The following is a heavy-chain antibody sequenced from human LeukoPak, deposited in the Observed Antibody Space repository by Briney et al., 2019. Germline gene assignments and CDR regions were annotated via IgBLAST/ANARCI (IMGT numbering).Heavy chain of an antibody. V-gene: IGHV5-51*01. CDR3: ARHKLGGFDY. CDR1: GSSFTSYW. D-gene: IGHD4-23*01. Sequence: GESLQISCQGSGSSFTSYWIGWVRQLPGKGREWMGIIYPGDSDTRYSPSFQGQVTISADKSISTAYLQWSSLKAPDTAMYYCARHKLGGFDYWGQGTLVTVSS. CDR2: IYPGDSDT. J-gene: IGHJ4*02.